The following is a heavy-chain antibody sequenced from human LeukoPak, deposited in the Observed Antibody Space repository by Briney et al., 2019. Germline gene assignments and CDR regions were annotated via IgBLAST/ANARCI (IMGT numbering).Heavy chain of an antibody. Sequence: ASVKVSCKASGYTFTSYGISWVRQAPGRGLEWMGWISAYNGNTNYAQKLQGRVTMTTDTSTSTAYMELRSLRSDDTAVYYCARLRGLRLGELSSSPTFDYWGQGTLVTVSS. J-gene: IGHJ4*02. V-gene: IGHV1-18*01. CDR2: ISAYNGNT. CDR1: GYTFTSYG. D-gene: IGHD3-16*02. CDR3: ARLRGLRLGELSSSPTFDY.